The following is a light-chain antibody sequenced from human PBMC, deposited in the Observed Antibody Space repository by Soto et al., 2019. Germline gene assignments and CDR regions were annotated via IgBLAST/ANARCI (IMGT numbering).Light chain of an antibody. V-gene: IGKV3-15*01. Sequence: EIVMTQSPATLSVSPGERATLSCRASQSVSGNLAWYQQKPGQAPRLLIYGASTRATGIPARFSGSGSETDFTLTISSLQSEDFAVYYCQQYNNLPRTFGQGTKVEIK. CDR1: QSVSGN. CDR3: QQYNNLPRT. CDR2: GAS. J-gene: IGKJ1*01.